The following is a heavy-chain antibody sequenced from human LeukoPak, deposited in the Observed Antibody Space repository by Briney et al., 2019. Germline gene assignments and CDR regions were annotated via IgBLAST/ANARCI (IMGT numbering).Heavy chain of an antibody. D-gene: IGHD1-1*01. CDR3: ATGTTGTAAFDI. CDR2: IYTSGST. Sequence: SQTLSLTCTVSGGSISSGSYYWSWIRQPAGQGLEWIRRIYTSGSTNYNPSLKSRVTISVDTSKNQFSLKLSSVTAADTAVYYCATGTTGTAAFDIWGQGTMVTVSS. CDR1: GGSISSGSYY. V-gene: IGHV4-61*02. J-gene: IGHJ3*02.